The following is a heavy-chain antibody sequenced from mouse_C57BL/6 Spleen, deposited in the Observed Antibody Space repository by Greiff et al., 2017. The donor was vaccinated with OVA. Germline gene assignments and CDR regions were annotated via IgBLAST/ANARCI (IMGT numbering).Heavy chain of an antibody. V-gene: IGHV1-82*01. CDR3: ARYYDYDGAGFDY. D-gene: IGHD2-4*01. J-gene: IGHJ2*01. CDR1: GYAFSSSW. Sequence: VEPGASVKISCKASGYAFSSSWMNWVKQRPGKGLEWIGRIYPGDGDTNYNGKFKGKATLTADKSSSTAYMQLSSLTSEDSSVYFCARYYDYDGAGFDYWGQGTTLTVSS. CDR2: IYPGDGDT.